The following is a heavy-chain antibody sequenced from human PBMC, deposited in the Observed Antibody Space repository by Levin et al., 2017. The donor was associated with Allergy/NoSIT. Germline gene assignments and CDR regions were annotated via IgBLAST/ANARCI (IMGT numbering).Heavy chain of an antibody. V-gene: IGHV3-9*01. CDR3: AKRGDGWYFDI. J-gene: IGHJ2*01. D-gene: IGHD2-21*01. Sequence: GGSLRLSCAASGLRFDDYAMHWVRQAPGKGLEWVSGINWNSVTIDYADSVKGRFTISRDNAKNSLYLQMNSLRVEDTALYYCAKRGDGWYFDIWGHRGTLVTVSS. CDR2: INWNSVTI. CDR1: GLRFDDYA.